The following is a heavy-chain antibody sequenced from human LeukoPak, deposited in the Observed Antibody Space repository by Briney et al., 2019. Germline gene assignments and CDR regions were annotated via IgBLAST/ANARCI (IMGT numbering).Heavy chain of an antibody. D-gene: IGHD3-22*01. J-gene: IGHJ6*02. CDR2: ISSSSSYI. V-gene: IGHV3-21*04. Sequence: GGSLRLSCAASGFTFSSYSMNWVRQAPGKGLEWVSSISSSSSYINYADSVKGRFTISRDNAKNSLYLQMNSLRAEDTAVYYCAREKYWIRDSSGYTSYAMAVWGQGTTVTVSS. CDR3: AREKYWIRDSSGYTSYAMAV. CDR1: GFTFSSYS.